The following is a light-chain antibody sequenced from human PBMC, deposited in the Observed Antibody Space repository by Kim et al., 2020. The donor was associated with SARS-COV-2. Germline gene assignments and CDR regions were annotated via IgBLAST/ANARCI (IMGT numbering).Light chain of an antibody. CDR2: DVT. CDR3: SSYTGSVV. V-gene: IGLV2-14*03. J-gene: IGLJ2*01. CDR1: RSDVCAHNY. Sequence: PGQSITISCTGTRSDVCAHNYVSWYQHHPGKAPKLMIYDVTRRPSGISNRFSGSKSGNTASLTISGLQAEDEADYYCSSYTGSVVFGGGPQLTVL.